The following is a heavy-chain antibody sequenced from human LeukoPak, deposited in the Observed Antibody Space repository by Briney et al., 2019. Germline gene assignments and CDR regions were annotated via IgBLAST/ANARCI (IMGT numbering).Heavy chain of an antibody. CDR2: MNPNSGNT. CDR3: ARGLNYDSSGYYFF. D-gene: IGHD3-22*01. V-gene: IGHV1-8*01. Sequence: ASVKVSCKASGDTFTSYDINWVRQATGQGLEWMGWMNPNSGNTGYAQKFQGRVTMTRNTSISTAYMELSSLRPEDTAVYYCARGLNYDSSGYYFFWGQGTLVTVSS. J-gene: IGHJ4*02. CDR1: GDTFTSYD.